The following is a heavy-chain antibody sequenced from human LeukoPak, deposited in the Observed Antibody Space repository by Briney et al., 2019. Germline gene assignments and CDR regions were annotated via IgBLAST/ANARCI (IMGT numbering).Heavy chain of an antibody. CDR3: ARDSYYYDSSGCYSDAFDI. J-gene: IGHJ3*02. D-gene: IGHD3-22*01. CDR2: INSDGSST. V-gene: IGHV3-74*01. Sequence: GGSLRLSCAASGFSFSSYWMHWVRQAPGKGLVWVSRINSDGSSTSYADSVKGRFTISRDNAKNTLYLQMNSLRAEDTAVYYCARDSYYYDSSGCYSDAFDIWGQGTMVTVSS. CDR1: GFSFSSYW.